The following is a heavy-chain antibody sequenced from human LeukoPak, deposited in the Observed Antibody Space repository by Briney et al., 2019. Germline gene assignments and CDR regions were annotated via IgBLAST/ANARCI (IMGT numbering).Heavy chain of an antibody. J-gene: IGHJ4*02. V-gene: IGHV6-1*01. CDR1: GDSVSSNSAA. CDR2: TYYRSKWYN. Sequence: SQTLSLTCAISGDSVSSNSAAWNWIRQSPSRGLEWLGRTYYRSKWYNDYAVSVKSRITINPDTSKNQFSLQLNSVTPEDTAVYYCARDLGTRYWTPRIAAAGSFDYWGQGTLVTVPS. D-gene: IGHD6-13*01. CDR3: ARDLGTRYWTPRIAAAGSFDY.